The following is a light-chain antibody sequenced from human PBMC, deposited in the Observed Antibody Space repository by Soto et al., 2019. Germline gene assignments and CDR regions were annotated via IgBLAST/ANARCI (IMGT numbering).Light chain of an antibody. V-gene: IGKV1-39*01. J-gene: IGKJ4*01. CDR3: QQSFITPPLT. CDR2: GAS. Sequence: DIQMTQSPSSLSASIGDRITITCRASQSISTYLNWYQQKPGKAPNLLIYGASTLQSGVPSRFSGRGSATDFTLTISSLQPEDFATYYCQQSFITPPLTFGGGTKVVIK. CDR1: QSISTY.